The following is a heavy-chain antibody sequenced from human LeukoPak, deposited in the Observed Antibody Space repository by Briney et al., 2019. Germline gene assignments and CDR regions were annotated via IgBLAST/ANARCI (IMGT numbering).Heavy chain of an antibody. D-gene: IGHD6-19*01. V-gene: IGHV3-9*03. CDR2: ISWNGGSI. CDR1: GFTFDDYA. Sequence: PGRSLRLSCAASGFTFDDYAMHWVRQVPGKGLEWVSGISWNGGSIGYADSVKGRRTISRDNAKNSLYLQMNSLRAEDMALYYCAKSSSGWYGGPFDYWGQGTLVTVSS. CDR3: AKSSSGWYGGPFDY. J-gene: IGHJ4*02.